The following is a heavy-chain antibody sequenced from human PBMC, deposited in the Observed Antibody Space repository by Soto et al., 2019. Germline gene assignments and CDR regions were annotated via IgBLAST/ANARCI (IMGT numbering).Heavy chain of an antibody. V-gene: IGHV3-23*01. D-gene: IGHD3-3*02. J-gene: IGHJ3*02. CDR1: RFTFSDYG. CDR3: AKVSISRNGISDPFDI. Sequence: EVQLLESGGGLVQPGGSLRLSCAASRFTFSDYGMSWVRQAPGKGLEWVSVIGGGGGSPYYADSVKGRFTVSRDNSMKRLYHQMDSLRADDTAVYDYAKVSISRNGISDPFDIWGQGTMVTLS. CDR2: IGGGGGSP.